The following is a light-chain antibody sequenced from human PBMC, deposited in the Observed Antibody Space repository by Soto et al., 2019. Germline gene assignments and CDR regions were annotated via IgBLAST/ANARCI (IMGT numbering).Light chain of an antibody. CDR3: HQRSNWWT. CDR2: DTS. Sequence: PGGIATLSCRASQSLSSSLAWYQQKPGQAPRVLIYDTSTRATGIPARFSGSGSGTDFTLTISSLEPEDSAVYYCHQRSNWWTFGQGTKVDIK. CDR1: QSLSSS. V-gene: IGKV3-11*01. J-gene: IGKJ1*01.